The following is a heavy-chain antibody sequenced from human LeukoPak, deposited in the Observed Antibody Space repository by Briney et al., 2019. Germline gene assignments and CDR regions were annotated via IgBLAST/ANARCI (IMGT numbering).Heavy chain of an antibody. J-gene: IGHJ4*02. V-gene: IGHV3-11*01. D-gene: IGHD6-13*01. Sequence: GGSLRLSCAASGFTFSDYYMSWFRQAPGKGLEWVSYISSGGTTIYYADSVKGRFTISRDNAKNSLYLQMDSLRAEDTAVYYCARVGSIAAAGLSDYWGQGTLVTVSS. CDR2: ISSGGTTI. CDR1: GFTFSDYY. CDR3: ARVGSIAAAGLSDY.